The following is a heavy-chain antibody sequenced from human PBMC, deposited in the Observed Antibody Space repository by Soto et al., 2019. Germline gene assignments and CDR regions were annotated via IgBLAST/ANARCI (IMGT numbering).Heavy chain of an antibody. Sequence: GGSLRLSCAASGFTFSSYWMSWVRQAPGKGLEWVANIKQDGSEKYYVDSVKGRFTISRDNSKNTLYLQMNSLRAEDTAVYYCAKDGAQCCSGGSCYSGLDYWGQGTLVTVSS. V-gene: IGHV3-7*03. J-gene: IGHJ4*02. CDR1: GFTFSSYW. CDR2: IKQDGSEK. D-gene: IGHD2-15*01. CDR3: AKDGAQCCSGGSCYSGLDY.